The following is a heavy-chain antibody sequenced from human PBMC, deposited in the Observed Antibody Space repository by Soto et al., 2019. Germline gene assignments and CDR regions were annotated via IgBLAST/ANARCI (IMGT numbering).Heavy chain of an antibody. CDR2: INLSGTT. J-gene: IGHJ4*01. D-gene: IGHD1-1*01. CDR3: PRGLSGGSPRAAY. V-gene: IGHV4-34*01. Sequence: SIRQPSGKGMEWIGEINLSGTTNYNPYLKRRVTMSIDQSQNEVSLTLTAVTAADMAVFYCPRGLSGGSPRAAYWRHRSLVIV.